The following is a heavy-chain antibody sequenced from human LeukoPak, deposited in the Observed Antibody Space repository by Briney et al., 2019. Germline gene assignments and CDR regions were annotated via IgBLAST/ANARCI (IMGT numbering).Heavy chain of an antibody. V-gene: IGHV3-33*06. CDR3: ANAQGGGGNLALVY. CDR2: IWYDGSNT. Sequence: PGRSLRLSCAASGFTLSRHGMHWVRQAPGKGLEWVAVIWYDGSNTYYADSVKGRFTISRDNSKNTLYLQMNSLRAEDTAVYYCANAQGGGGNLALVYWGQGTLVTVSS. CDR1: GFTLSRHG. J-gene: IGHJ4*02. D-gene: IGHD4-23*01.